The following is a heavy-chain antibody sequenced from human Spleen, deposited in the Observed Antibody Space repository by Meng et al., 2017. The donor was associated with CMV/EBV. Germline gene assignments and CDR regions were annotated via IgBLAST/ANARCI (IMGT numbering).Heavy chain of an antibody. CDR3: ARVAWNHLVDY. Sequence: GSLRLSCAVYSGSIGSYQWSWIRQSPGKGLEWIGEVGHRGNTNYNPSLKTRVIISVDTSKNQVSLTLTSVTAADTAVYYCARVAWNHLVDYWGQGTLVTVSS. V-gene: IGHV4-34*01. D-gene: IGHD1-1*01. CDR1: SGSIGSYQ. CDR2: VGHRGNT. J-gene: IGHJ4*02.